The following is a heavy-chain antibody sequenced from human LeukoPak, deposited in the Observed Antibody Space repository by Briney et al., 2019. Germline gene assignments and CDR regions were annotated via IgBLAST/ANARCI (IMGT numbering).Heavy chain of an antibody. J-gene: IGHJ6*02. CDR1: GGTFSSYA. D-gene: IGHD6-13*01. CDR3: AREQFGLEAAAAPYYYGMDV. Sequence: SVKVSCKASGGTFSSYAISWVRQAPGQGLEWMGGIIPIFGTANYAQKFQGRVTITADESTSTAYMELSSLRSEDTAVYYCAREQFGLEAAAAPYYYGMDVWGQGTTVTVSS. CDR2: IIPIFGTA. V-gene: IGHV1-69*13.